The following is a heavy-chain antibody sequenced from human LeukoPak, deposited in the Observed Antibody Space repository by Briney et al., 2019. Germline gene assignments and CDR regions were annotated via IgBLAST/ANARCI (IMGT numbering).Heavy chain of an antibody. V-gene: IGHV3-30*02. Sequence: PGGSLRLSCAASGFTFSRFGMNWVRQAPGKGLEGVAFIQYDQSLKSYLGSVKGRFATSRDNPKNTVYLQINSLRVEDTAVYYCAKDQGVVGSYDAWGQGTLVTVSS. CDR1: GFTFSRFG. CDR2: IQYDQSLK. CDR3: AKDQGVVGSYDA. D-gene: IGHD3-10*01. J-gene: IGHJ5*02.